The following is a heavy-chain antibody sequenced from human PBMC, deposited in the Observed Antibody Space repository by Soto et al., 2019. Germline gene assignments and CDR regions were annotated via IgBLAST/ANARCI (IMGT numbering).Heavy chain of an antibody. V-gene: IGHV3-15*07. J-gene: IGHJ6*02. Sequence: EVQLVESGGGWVKPGGSLRLSCAASGFTFSNAWMNWVRQAPGQALEGVGRSKRKADGGTTDYAEPVKGRFTISRDDSKDALYLKMNSLKTEYTAVYYCTMTYGPRRDSYYGMDVWGQGTPVTVSS. CDR1: GFTFSNAW. CDR2: SKRKADGGTT. D-gene: IGHD3-10*01. CDR3: TMTYGPRRDSYYGMDV.